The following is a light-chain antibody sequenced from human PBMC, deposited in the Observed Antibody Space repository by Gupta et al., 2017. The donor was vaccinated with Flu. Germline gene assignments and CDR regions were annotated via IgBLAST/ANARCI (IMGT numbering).Light chain of an antibody. J-gene: IGKJ2*02. Sequence: PVKLGLQASVSWVSIIIFVYRAGNTYLNWFEEVPGRSPRRLSYQVSTRDSVVPDRVRGSGSGXDCTLKXSRVGATDVGVYECMKGTHPWTFGXGTKLEIK. CDR2: QVS. CDR3: MKGTHPWT. CDR1: IIFVYRAGNTY. V-gene: IGKV2-30*01.